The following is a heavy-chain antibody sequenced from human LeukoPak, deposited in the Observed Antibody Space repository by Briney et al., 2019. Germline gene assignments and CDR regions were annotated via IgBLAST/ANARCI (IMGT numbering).Heavy chain of an antibody. J-gene: IGHJ4*02. Sequence: GGSLRLSCEVSGFSFSTYWMSWVRQAPGKGLEWVGQTNEHKTEKYYGDAVRGRFTIYRDNARNSLYLQMNSLRPEDTAVYYCARDSRGTTFDYWGQGTLVTVSS. CDR3: ARDSRGTTFDY. CDR1: GFSFSTYW. D-gene: IGHD3-16*01. CDR2: TNEHKTEK. V-gene: IGHV3-7*01.